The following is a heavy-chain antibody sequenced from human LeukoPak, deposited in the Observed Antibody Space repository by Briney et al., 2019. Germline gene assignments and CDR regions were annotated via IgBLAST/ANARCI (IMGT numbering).Heavy chain of an antibody. Sequence: GGSLRLSCAASGFTFSSYWMSWVRQAPGKGLVWVSRTASDGSSTTYADSVKGRFSISRDNAKNTLYLQMNSLRVEDTAVYYCARGRPHGNDYWGQGTLVTVSS. J-gene: IGHJ4*02. V-gene: IGHV3-74*01. D-gene: IGHD4-23*01. CDR1: GFTFSSYW. CDR2: TASDGSST. CDR3: ARGRPHGNDY.